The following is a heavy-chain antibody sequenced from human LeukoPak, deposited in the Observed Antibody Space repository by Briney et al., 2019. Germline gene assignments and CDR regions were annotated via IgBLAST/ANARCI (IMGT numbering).Heavy chain of an antibody. CDR2: THYSRST. Sequence: NPSETLSLTCTVSGDSISSGDYYWTGIRQHPGKGLQWIGYTHYSRSTYYNPSLESRLTMSVDTSKNQFSLKVSSVTAADTAVYYCARAKYNTGWNLDYWGQGTVVTVSS. CDR1: GDSISSGDYY. V-gene: IGHV4-31*03. D-gene: IGHD6-19*01. J-gene: IGHJ4*02. CDR3: ARAKYNTGWNLDY.